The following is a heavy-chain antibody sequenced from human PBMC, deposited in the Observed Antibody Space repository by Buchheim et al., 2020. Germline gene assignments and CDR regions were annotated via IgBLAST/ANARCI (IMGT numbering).Heavy chain of an antibody. CDR1: GFTFSSYG. J-gene: IGHJ4*02. V-gene: IGHV3-33*01. D-gene: IGHD6-13*01. CDR2: IWYDGSNK. Sequence: QVQLVESGGGVVQPGRSLRLSCAASGFTFSSYGMHWVRQAPGKGLEWVAVIWYDGSNKYYADSVKGRFTISRDNSKNTLYLQMNSLRAEDTAVYDCARDSIAAAGKGGYFDYWGQGTL. CDR3: ARDSIAAAGKGGYFDY.